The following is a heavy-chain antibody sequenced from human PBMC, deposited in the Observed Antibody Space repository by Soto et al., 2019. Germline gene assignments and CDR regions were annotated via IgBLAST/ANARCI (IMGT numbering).Heavy chain of an antibody. J-gene: IGHJ6*02. CDR2: IYPGDSDT. V-gene: IGHV5-51*01. Sequence: PGESLKISCKGSGHSFTTYWIGWVRQMPGKGLEWMGIIYPGDSDTRYSPSFQGRVTMTRDTSTSTVYMELSSLRSEDTAVYYCARDLLPYYGSGSYYKDYYYGMDVWGQGTTVTVSS. CDR1: GHSFTTYW. CDR3: ARDLLPYYGSGSYYKDYYYGMDV. D-gene: IGHD3-10*01.